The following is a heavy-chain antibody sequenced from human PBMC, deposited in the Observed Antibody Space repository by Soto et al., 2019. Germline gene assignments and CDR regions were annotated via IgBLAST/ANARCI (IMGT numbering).Heavy chain of an antibody. CDR2: ISSSSSYI. Sequence: GGSLRLSCAASGFTFSSYSMNWVRQAPGKGLEWVSSISSSSSYIYYADSVKGRFTISRDNAKNSLYLQMNSLRAEDTAVYYCAGGGESIVVVPAAIRPFDYWGQGTLVTVSS. CDR1: GFTFSSYS. J-gene: IGHJ4*02. V-gene: IGHV3-21*01. CDR3: AGGGESIVVVPAAIRPFDY. D-gene: IGHD2-2*01.